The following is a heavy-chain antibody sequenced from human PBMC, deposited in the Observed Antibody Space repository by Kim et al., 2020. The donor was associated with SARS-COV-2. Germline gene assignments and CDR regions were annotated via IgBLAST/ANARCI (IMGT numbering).Heavy chain of an antibody. Sequence: AASARGRITSSRGNSKNTLYLQMNSLRAEDTAVYDCAKDRATMNSYGMDVWGQGTTVTVSS. J-gene: IGHJ6*02. V-gene: IGHV3-30*02. D-gene: IGHD5-12*01. CDR3: AKDRATMNSYGMDV.